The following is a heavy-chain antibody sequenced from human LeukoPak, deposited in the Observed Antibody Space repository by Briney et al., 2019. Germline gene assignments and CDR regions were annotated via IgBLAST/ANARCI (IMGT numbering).Heavy chain of an antibody. D-gene: IGHD3-3*01. V-gene: IGHV3-11*04. CDR3: ARQYYDALSGFYTADFYFDL. CDR1: GFTFSDYY. Sequence: GGSLRLSCAASGFTFSDYYMSWIRQAPGKGLEWVSYISSSGSTIYYADSVKGRFTISRDNAKNSLYLQVNSLRAKDTAVYYCARQYYDALSGFYTADFYFDLWGQGTQVTVSS. CDR2: ISSSGSTI. J-gene: IGHJ4*02.